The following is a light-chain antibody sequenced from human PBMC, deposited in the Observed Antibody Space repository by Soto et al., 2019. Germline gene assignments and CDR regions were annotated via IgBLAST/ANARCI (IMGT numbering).Light chain of an antibody. Sequence: QSALTQPASVSGSPGQSITISCTGTSSDVGGYNYVSWYQQHPGKAPKLMIYEVSNRPSGVSNRFSGSKSGNTASLTISGLQAEDEGVYYCSSYTTSTTPWVFGGGTKLTVL. J-gene: IGLJ3*02. CDR1: SSDVGGYNY. V-gene: IGLV2-14*01. CDR2: EVS. CDR3: SSYTTSTTPWV.